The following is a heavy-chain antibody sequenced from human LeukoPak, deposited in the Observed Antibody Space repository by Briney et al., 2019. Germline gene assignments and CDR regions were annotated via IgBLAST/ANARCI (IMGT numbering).Heavy chain of an antibody. V-gene: IGHV4-59*08. Sequence: PSETLSLTCAVYGGSFSSYYWSWIRQPPGKGLEWIGYIYYSGSTNYNPSLKSRVTISVDTSKNQFSLKLSSVTAADTAVYHCARQAMTTVTTAFDYWGQGTLVTVSS. CDR1: GGSFSSYY. CDR3: ARQAMTTVTTAFDY. J-gene: IGHJ4*02. CDR2: IYYSGST. D-gene: IGHD4-17*01.